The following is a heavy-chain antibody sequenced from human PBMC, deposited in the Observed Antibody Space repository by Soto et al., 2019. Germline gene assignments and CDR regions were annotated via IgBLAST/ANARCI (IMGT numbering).Heavy chain of an antibody. Sequence: EVQLVESGGGLVQPGGSLRLSCTASGFIFSNFWMNWVRQAPGKGLEWLGNTNEDGSGTSYVDSVKGRFTTSRDNAERSLYLHMNSLRAEDTAVYCCARGTLTPGFDSLGQGTLVTVSS. CDR2: TNEDGSGT. CDR3: ARGTLTPGFDS. D-gene: IGHD4-4*01. CDR1: GFIFSNFW. J-gene: IGHJ4*02. V-gene: IGHV3-7*04.